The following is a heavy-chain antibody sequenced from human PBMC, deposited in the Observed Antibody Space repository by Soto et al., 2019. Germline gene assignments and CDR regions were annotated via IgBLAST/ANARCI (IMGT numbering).Heavy chain of an antibody. CDR2: IIPILGIA. CDR3: ARAGGYYDYVWGSYRKEYYYGMDV. CDR1: GGTFSSYT. Sequence: QVQLVQSGAEVKKPGSSVKVSCKASGGTFSSYTISWVRQAPGQGLEWMGRIIPILGIANYAQKFQGRVTITADKSTSTAYMELSRLRSEDTAVYYCARAGGYYDYVWGSYRKEYYYGMDVWGQGTTVTVSS. V-gene: IGHV1-69*02. D-gene: IGHD3-16*02. J-gene: IGHJ6*02.